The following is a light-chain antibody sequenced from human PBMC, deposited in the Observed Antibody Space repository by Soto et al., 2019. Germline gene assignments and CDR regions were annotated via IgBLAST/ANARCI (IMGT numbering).Light chain of an antibody. CDR3: QQYYSTPFT. V-gene: IGKV4-1*01. Sequence: DIVMTQSPDSLAVSLGERATINCKSNQSLLYSSNDKNYLAWYQQKPGQPPKLLIYWASSRESGVPDRFSGSGSGTDFTLTISSLQAEDVAVYSCQQYYSTPFTFGPGTKVDI. J-gene: IGKJ3*01. CDR2: WAS. CDR1: QSLLYSSNDKNY.